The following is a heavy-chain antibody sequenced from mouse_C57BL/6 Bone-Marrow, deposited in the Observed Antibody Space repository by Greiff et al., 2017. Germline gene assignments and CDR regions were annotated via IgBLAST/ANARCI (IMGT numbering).Heavy chain of an antibody. V-gene: IGHV1-31*01. CDR3: AREGIYYDFPFAY. J-gene: IGHJ3*01. D-gene: IGHD2-4*01. CDR2: IYPYNGVS. CDR1: GYSFTGYY. Sequence: VQLQQSGPELVKPGASVTISCKASGYSFTGYYMHWVKQSHGNILDWIGYIYPYNGVSSYNQKVKGKATLTVDQSSSTAYMELRSLTSEDSAVYYCAREGIYYDFPFAYWGQGTLVTVSA.